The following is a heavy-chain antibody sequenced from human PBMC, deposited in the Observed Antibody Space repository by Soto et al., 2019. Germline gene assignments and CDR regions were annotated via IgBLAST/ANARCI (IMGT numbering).Heavy chain of an antibody. V-gene: IGHV3-64D*06. D-gene: IGHD3-22*01. CDR1: GCTFSIYA. CDR2: ISTNGGST. J-gene: IGHJ4*02. Sequence: EESLRLSCTASGCTFSIYAMHWGRQAPGKGPEYVSSISTNGGSTDYADSVKGRFTISRDNSKNTVYLQMSSLRAEDTAVYYCVKGEYYYDSSGYYTFDYWGQGTLVKVSS. CDR3: VKGEYYYDSSGYYTFDY.